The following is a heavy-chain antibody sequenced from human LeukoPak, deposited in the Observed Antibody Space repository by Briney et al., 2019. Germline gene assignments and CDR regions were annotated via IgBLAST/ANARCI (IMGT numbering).Heavy chain of an antibody. Sequence: GGSLRLSCAASGFTFSRYAMHWVRQGPGKGLEWVAYIAHHGSNTYYADSVKGRFTISRDNSKRTLYLQMNSLRGDDTAVYYCAKDGSWSCTDWGQGTLVTVFS. CDR3: AKDGSWSCTD. D-gene: IGHD2-8*02. CDR1: GFTFSRYA. V-gene: IGHV3-30*02. CDR2: IAHHGSNT. J-gene: IGHJ4*02.